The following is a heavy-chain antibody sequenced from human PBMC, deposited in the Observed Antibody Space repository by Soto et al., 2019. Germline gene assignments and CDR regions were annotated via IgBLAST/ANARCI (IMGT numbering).Heavy chain of an antibody. V-gene: IGHV3-15*01. D-gene: IGHD5-12*01. Sequence: EVQLVESGGGLVKPGGSLRLSCAASGFTFSNAWMSWVRQAPGKGLEWVGRIKSKTDGGTTDYAAPVKGRFTISRDDSKNTMYLQMNSLKTEDTAVYYCTTDIAGGYAPGGWFDPWGQGTLVTVSS. J-gene: IGHJ5*02. CDR3: TTDIAGGYAPGGWFDP. CDR2: IKSKTDGGTT. CDR1: GFTFSNAW.